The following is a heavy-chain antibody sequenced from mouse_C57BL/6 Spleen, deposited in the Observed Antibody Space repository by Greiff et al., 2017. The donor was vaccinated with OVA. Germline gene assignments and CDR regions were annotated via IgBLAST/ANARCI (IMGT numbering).Heavy chain of an antibody. CDR1: GYTFTDYY. D-gene: IGHD2-3*01. CDR2: INPNNGGT. CDR3: ARYDDGYYGFAY. J-gene: IGHJ3*01. Sequence: EVQLQQSGPELVKPGASVKISCKASGYTFTDYYMNWVKQSHGKSLEWIGDINPNNGGTSYNQKFKGKATLTVDKSSSTAYMEIRSLTSEDSAVYYCARYDDGYYGFAYWGQGTLVTVSA. V-gene: IGHV1-26*01.